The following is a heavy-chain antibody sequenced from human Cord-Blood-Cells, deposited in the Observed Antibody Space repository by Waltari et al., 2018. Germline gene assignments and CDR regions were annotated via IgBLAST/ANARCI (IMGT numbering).Heavy chain of an antibody. D-gene: IGHD7-27*01. Sequence: QVQLQQWGAGLLKPSETLSLTCAVYGGSFSGYYWSWIRQPPGKGLEWIGEINHSGSTNYNPSLKSRVTISVDTSKNQFSLKLSSVTAADTAVYYCARCANWGPSNFDYWGQGTLVTVSS. CDR3: ARCANWGPSNFDY. CDR2: INHSGST. J-gene: IGHJ4*02. V-gene: IGHV4-34*01. CDR1: GGSFSGYY.